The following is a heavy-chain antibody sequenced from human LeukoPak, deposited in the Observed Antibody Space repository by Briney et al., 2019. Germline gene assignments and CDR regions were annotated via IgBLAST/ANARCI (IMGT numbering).Heavy chain of an antibody. CDR2: FDLEDVET. D-gene: IGHD2/OR15-2a*01. J-gene: IGHJ4*02. Sequence: GASVKVSCKVSGNTFTDLSMNWVRQAPGKGLEWMGGFDLEDVETIYAQKFQGRVTMTEDTSTATAYMELSSLRPDDMAVYYCATDFYRGRQFDYWGQGTLVTASS. CDR1: GNTFTDLS. CDR3: ATDFYRGRQFDY. V-gene: IGHV1-24*01.